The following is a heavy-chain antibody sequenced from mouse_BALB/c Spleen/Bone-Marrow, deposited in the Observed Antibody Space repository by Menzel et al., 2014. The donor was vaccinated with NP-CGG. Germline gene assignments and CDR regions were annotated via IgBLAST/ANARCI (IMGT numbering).Heavy chain of an antibody. V-gene: IGHV1-4*02. CDR2: INPSSGYT. Sequence: VQLVESAAELARPGASVKMSCKASGYTFTSYTMHWVKQRPGQGLEWIGYINPSSGYTEYNQKFKDKTTLTADKSSSTAYMQLSSLTSEDSAVYYCANYYGSSYGYFDVWGAGTTVTVSS. J-gene: IGHJ1*01. D-gene: IGHD1-1*01. CDR3: ANYYGSSYGYFDV. CDR1: GYTFTSYT.